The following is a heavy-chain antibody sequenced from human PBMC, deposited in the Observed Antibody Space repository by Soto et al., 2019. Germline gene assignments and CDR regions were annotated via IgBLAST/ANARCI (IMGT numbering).Heavy chain of an antibody. CDR1: GFAFNNYG. J-gene: IGHJ4*02. CDR3: VREDSIIIPAVSDF. CDR2: ISKSDYT. D-gene: IGHD2-2*01. Sequence: GGSLRLSCTVSGFAFNNYGINWVRQAPGKGLEWVSSISKSDYTYYSDSVKGRFTISRDNAKNSVSLQMNTLRVEDTAVYYCVREDSIIIPAVSDFWGQGTLVTVS. V-gene: IGHV3-21*01.